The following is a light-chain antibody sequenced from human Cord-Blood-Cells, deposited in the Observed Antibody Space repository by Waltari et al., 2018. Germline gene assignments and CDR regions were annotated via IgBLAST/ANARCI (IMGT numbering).Light chain of an antibody. CDR1: SSAVGGYNY. Sequence: QSALTQPASVSGSPGQSITISCTGPSSAVGGYNYVSWYQQHPGKATKLMIYDVSNRPSGVSNRFSGSKSGNTASLTISGLQAEDEADYYCSSYTSSSVVFGGGTKLTVL. J-gene: IGLJ2*01. V-gene: IGLV2-14*01. CDR3: SSYTSSSVV. CDR2: DVS.